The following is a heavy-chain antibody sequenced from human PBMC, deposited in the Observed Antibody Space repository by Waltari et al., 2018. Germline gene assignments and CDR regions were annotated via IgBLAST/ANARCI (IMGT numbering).Heavy chain of an antibody. CDR2: IYSGGST. D-gene: IGHD3-10*01. Sequence: EVQLVESGGGLIQPGGSLRLSCAASGFTVSSNYMSLVRQAPGKGLEWVSVIYSGGSTYDADSVKGRFTISRDNSKNTLYLQMNSLRAEDTAVYYCARDSIRQGVLPSYYFDYWGQGTLVTVSS. J-gene: IGHJ4*02. CDR1: GFTVSSNY. V-gene: IGHV3-53*01. CDR3: ARDSIRQGVLPSYYFDY.